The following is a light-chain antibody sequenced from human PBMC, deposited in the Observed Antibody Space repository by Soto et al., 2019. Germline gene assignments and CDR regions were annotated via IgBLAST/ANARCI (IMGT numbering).Light chain of an antibody. CDR3: AAWDDSLNAVV. CDR1: ASNLGGNP. CDR2: TNH. J-gene: IGLJ2*01. Sequence: QSVLTQPPSVSGTPGQMVSISCSGSASNLGGNPVNWYQHLPGAAPKLLIYTNHQRPSGVPDRFSGSKSGTSASLAISGLRSEDEADFYCAAWDDSLNAVVFGGGTKLTVL. V-gene: IGLV1-44*01.